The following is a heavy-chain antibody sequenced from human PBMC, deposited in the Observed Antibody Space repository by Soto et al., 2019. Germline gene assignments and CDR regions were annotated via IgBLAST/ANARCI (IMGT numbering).Heavy chain of an antibody. Sequence: SETLSLTCTVSGGSISSSSYYWGWIRQPPGKGLEWIGSIYYSGSTYYNPSLKSRVTISVDTSKNQFSLKLSSVTAADTAVYYCASPRGLALFDYWGQGTLVTVSS. CDR3: ASPRGLALFDY. V-gene: IGHV4-39*01. CDR1: GGSISSSSYY. J-gene: IGHJ4*02. D-gene: IGHD6-19*01. CDR2: IYYSGST.